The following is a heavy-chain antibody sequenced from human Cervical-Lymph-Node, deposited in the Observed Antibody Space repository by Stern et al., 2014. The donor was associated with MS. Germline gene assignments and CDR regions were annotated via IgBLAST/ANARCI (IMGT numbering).Heavy chain of an antibody. CDR1: GGSISSYY. V-gene: IGHV4-59*08. CDR3: ARGFSSSWYGGRWFAP. J-gene: IGHJ5*02. CDR2: IYHSGGT. Sequence: VQLLESGPGLVKPSETLSLTCTVSGGSISSYYWSWIRQPPGKGLEWIGYIYHSGGTNYNPSLASRVTISLDTSKNQVSLKLTSVTAADTAVYYCARGFSSSWYGGRWFAPWGQGTLVTVSA. D-gene: IGHD6-13*01.